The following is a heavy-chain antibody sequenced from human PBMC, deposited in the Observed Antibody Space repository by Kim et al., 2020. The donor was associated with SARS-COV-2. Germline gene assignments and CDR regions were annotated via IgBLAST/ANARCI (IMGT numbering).Heavy chain of an antibody. V-gene: IGHV3-23*01. D-gene: IGHD3-10*01. J-gene: IGHJ6*02. CDR1: GFTFRDYA. CDR2: VSGSGGNT. CDR3: AKDGPGRKTVNRYYYYYAMDV. Sequence: GGSLRLSCTASGFTFRDYAMSWVRQVPGKGLEWVSVVSGSGGNTYYADSVKGRFTVSRDNSKNTLFLQMSSLRPEDTAVYYCAKDGPGRKTVNRYYYYYAMDVWGQGTTVSVS.